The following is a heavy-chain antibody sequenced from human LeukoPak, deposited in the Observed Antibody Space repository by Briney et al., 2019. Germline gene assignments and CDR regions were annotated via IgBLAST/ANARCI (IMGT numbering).Heavy chain of an antibody. CDR1: GGSFSGYY. J-gene: IGHJ5*02. CDR3: ARGGDIVVVPAANARFDP. Sequence: SETLSLTCAVYGGSFSGYYWSWIRQPPGKGLEWIWEINHSGSTNYNPSLKSRVTISVDTSKNQFSLKLSSVTAADTAVYYCARGGDIVVVPAANARFDPWGQGTQVTVSS. D-gene: IGHD2-2*01. CDR2: INHSGST. V-gene: IGHV4-34*01.